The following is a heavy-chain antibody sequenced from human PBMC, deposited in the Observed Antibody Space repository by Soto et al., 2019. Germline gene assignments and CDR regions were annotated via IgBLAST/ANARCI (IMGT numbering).Heavy chain of an antibody. J-gene: IGHJ4*02. V-gene: IGHV3-48*02. CDR2: ISSGSGTI. CDR3: ARDRRDGRVGPFDY. Sequence: EVQPVESGGGLVQSGGSVRLSCAASGFTFSSYSMNWVRQAPGKGLEWVSHISSGSGTIYYADSVKGRFTISRDNARNSVYLQMNSLRDEDRAVYYCARDRRDGRVGPFDYWGRGTLVTVSS. CDR1: GFTFSSYS.